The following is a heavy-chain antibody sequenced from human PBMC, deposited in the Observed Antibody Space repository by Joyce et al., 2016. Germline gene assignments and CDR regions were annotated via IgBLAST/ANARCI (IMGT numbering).Heavy chain of an antibody. D-gene: IGHD4-23*01. Sequence: QLHLQESGPGLVEPSETLSLTCTVSGGSMSSISFYGGWIRQPLGKGLEWIGSISYSGKTYYNPSLKSRVTTSIDTSKNQFSLDLTSVTAADTAVYYCARLYSGNSVDYWGQGTLVTVSS. V-gene: IGHV4-39*01. CDR2: ISYSGKT. CDR3: ARLYSGNSVDY. CDR1: GGSMSSISFY. J-gene: IGHJ4*02.